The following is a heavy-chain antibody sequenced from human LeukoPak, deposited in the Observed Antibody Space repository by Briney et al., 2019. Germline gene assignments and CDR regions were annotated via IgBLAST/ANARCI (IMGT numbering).Heavy chain of an antibody. CDR2: IYSVGST. CDR1: GSISGNHY. CDR3: TTDFRYGAS. J-gene: IGHJ4*02. Sequence: GGSLRLSCAASGSISGNHYMTWVRQAPGKGLEWVSVIYSVGSTYYADSVKGRFTISRDISENTLYLQMNSLRAEDTAVYFCTTDFRYGASWGQGTLVTVAS. V-gene: IGHV3-53*01. D-gene: IGHD4-17*01.